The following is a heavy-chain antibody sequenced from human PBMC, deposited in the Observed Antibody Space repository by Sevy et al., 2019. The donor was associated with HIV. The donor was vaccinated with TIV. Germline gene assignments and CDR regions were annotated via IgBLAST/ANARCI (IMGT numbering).Heavy chain of an antibody. Sequence: ASVKVSCKASGYSFTDYYIHWVRQAPGQGLEWVGWNNPNSGGTYYAQKFQGRVSMTIDTSIGTAYMEMSRLASDDTAVYYCASEKIQAAPRSVFVYWGQGTLVTDSS. J-gene: IGHJ4*02. CDR2: NNPNSGGT. CDR1: GYSFTDYY. CDR3: ASEKIQAAPRSVFVY. D-gene: IGHD6-6*01. V-gene: IGHV1-2*02.